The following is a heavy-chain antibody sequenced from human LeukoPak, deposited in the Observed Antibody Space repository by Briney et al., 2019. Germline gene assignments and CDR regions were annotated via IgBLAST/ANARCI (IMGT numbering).Heavy chain of an antibody. CDR2: ISAYNGNT. D-gene: IGHD3-16*01. Sequence: ASVKVSCKASGYTFNSYGISWVRQAPGQGLEWMGWISAYNGNTNYAQKLQGRVTMTTDTSTSTAYMELRSLRSEDTAIYYCVRTPPNWGFDYWGQGTLVTVSS. J-gene: IGHJ4*02. CDR3: VRTPPNWGFDY. CDR1: GYTFNSYG. V-gene: IGHV1-18*01.